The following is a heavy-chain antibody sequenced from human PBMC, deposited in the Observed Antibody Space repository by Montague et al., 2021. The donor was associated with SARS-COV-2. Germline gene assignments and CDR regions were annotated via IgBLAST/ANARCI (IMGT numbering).Heavy chain of an antibody. CDR2: IHHGGST. D-gene: IGHD3-10*01. CDR3: ARPGDGVVPSPILGVGPYYSYYYMDV. V-gene: IGHV4-34*01. CDR1: GGSFSTYS. J-gene: IGHJ6*03. Sequence: SETLSLTCAVHGGSFSTYSWNWIRQPPEKGLEWIGEIHHGGSTNYNPSLKSRVTISAGTSKNQFSLKLTSVAAADTAVYYCARPGDGVVPSPILGVGPYYSYYYMDVWGKGTTVTVSS.